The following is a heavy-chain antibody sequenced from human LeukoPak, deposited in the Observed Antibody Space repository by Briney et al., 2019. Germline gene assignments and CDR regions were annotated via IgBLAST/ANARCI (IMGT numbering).Heavy chain of an antibody. CDR3: ARGVVVVVADDAFDI. D-gene: IGHD2-15*01. CDR1: GGTFSSYA. V-gene: IGHV1-69*05. Sequence: ASLKVSCKASGGTFSSYAISWVRQAPGQGLEWMGRIIPIFGTANYAQKFQGRVTITTDESPSTAYMELSSLRSEDTAVYYCARGVVVVVADDAFDIWGQGTMVTVSS. J-gene: IGHJ3*02. CDR2: IIPIFGTA.